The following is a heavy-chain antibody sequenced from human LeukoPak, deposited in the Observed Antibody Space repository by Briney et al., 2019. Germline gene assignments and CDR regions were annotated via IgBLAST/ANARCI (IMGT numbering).Heavy chain of an antibody. D-gene: IGHD4-11*01. CDR3: AKRGVYGNFYFDY. CDR2: ISYDGSNK. CDR1: GFTFSSYA. J-gene: IGHJ4*02. Sequence: PGRSLRLSCAASGFTFSSYAMHWVRQAPGKGLEWVAVISYDGSNKYYADSVKGRFTISRDNSKNTLYLQMNSLRAEDTAVYYCAKRGVYGNFYFDYWGQGTLATVSS. V-gene: IGHV3-30-3*02.